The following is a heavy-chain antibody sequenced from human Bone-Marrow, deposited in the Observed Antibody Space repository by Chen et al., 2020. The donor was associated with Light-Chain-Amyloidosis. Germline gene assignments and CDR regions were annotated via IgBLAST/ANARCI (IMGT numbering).Heavy chain of an antibody. D-gene: IGHD5-12*01. V-gene: IGHV5-51*01. J-gene: IGHJ4*02. CDR1: GYTLPNYW. CDR3: ARRRDGYNFDY. CDR2: IYPDDSDA. Sequence: EVKLEQSGPEVKQPGESLKISCKGSGYTLPNYWIGWVRQMPGEGLEWMGGIYPDDSDARYSPSFEGQVTISADKSIPTAYLQWRSLKASDTAMYYCARRRDGYNFDYWGQGTLVTVSS.